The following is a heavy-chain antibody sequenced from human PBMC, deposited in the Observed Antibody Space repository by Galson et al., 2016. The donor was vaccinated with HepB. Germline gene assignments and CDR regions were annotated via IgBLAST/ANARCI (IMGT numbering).Heavy chain of an antibody. CDR1: GFTFSTYA. Sequence: SLRLSCAVSGFTFSTYAMHWVRQAPGKGLEWVAVISYDGSNEFYADSVKGRFTISRDNSMHTLYLQMTSLRLDDPAVYYCARTTAQYPLLRPFDFWGQGTLVTVSS. V-gene: IGHV3-30-3*01. CDR3: ARTTAQYPLLRPFDF. CDR2: ISYDGSNE. D-gene: IGHD2-2*01. J-gene: IGHJ4*02.